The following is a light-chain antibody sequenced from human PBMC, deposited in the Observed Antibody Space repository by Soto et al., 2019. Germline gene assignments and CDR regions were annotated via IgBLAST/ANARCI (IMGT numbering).Light chain of an antibody. CDR1: QDISKA. CDR2: EAS. V-gene: IGKV1-6*02. CDR3: LQDINYPWT. J-gene: IGKJ1*01. Sequence: QMTQSPSSLSAFVGDSVTITCRASQDISKAINWYQQKPGKGPKVLINEASKLQTGVPPRFSGSGSGTDFTLAISSLQPEDSATYYCLQDINYPWTFGQGTKVDIK.